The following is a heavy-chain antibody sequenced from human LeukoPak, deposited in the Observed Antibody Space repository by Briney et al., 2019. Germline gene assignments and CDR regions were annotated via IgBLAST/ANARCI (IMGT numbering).Heavy chain of an antibody. CDR3: ARVPTNSYGFGQ. CDR1: GFTFSSYS. Sequence: GGSLRLSCEASGFTFSSYSMNWVRQAPGKGLEWVSPISSSGNSMYYADSVKGRFTISRDNAKNTLYLQMNSLTVEDTAVYYCARVPTNSYGFGQWGQGSLVTVPS. D-gene: IGHD5-18*01. V-gene: IGHV3-21*01. J-gene: IGHJ4*02. CDR2: ISSSGNSM.